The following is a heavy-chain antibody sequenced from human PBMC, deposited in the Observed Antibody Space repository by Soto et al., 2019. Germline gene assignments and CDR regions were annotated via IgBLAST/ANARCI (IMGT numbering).Heavy chain of an antibody. CDR1: GGSFSAYY. J-gene: IGHJ4*02. Sequence: QVQLQQWGAGLLKPSETLSLTCAVYGGSFSAYYWSWIRQPPGKGLEWIGEINHSGSTNYNPSLKSRVTISADTSKNQFSLKLSSVTAADTAVYYCARSVAGTDYWGQGTLVTVSS. D-gene: IGHD6-19*01. CDR3: ARSVAGTDY. CDR2: INHSGST. V-gene: IGHV4-34*01.